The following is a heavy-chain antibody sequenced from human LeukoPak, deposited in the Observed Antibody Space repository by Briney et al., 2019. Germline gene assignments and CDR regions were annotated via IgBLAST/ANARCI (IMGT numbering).Heavy chain of an antibody. D-gene: IGHD5-18*01. CDR1: GYTFTSYG. CDR2: ISAYNGNT. Sequence: ASVKVSCKASGYTFTSYGISWVRQAPGQGLEWMGWISAYNGNTNYAQKLQGRVTMTTDTSTSTAYMELRSLRSEDTAVYYCAIRRGGYSYASRQWFDPWGQGALVTVSS. CDR3: AIRRGGYSYASRQWFDP. J-gene: IGHJ5*02. V-gene: IGHV1-18*01.